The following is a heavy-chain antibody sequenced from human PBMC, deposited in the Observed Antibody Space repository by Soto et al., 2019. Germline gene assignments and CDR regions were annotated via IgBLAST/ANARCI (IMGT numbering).Heavy chain of an antibody. Sequence: QVQLQESGPGLVKPSPTLSLTCTVSGGSISSGGYYWSWIRQHPGKGLEWIGYIYYSGSTYYNPSLKSRVTISVDTSKNQFSLELSSVTAADTAVYYCAGVFSAGNDYIWGSYRFTTGEEVHYFDYWGQGTLVTVSS. CDR2: IYYSGST. D-gene: IGHD3-16*02. J-gene: IGHJ4*02. V-gene: IGHV4-31*03. CDR3: AGVFSAGNDYIWGSYRFTTGEEVHYFDY. CDR1: GGSISSGGYY.